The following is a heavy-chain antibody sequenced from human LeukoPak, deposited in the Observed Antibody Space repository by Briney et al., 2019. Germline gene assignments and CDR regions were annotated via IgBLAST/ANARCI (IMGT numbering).Heavy chain of an antibody. D-gene: IGHD3-10*01. CDR2: ISSSSSYI. CDR1: GFTFSSYS. CDR3: ARDDGFGESVSFDY. J-gene: IGHJ4*02. V-gene: IGHV3-21*01. Sequence: GGSLRLSCAASGFTFSSYSMNWVRRAPRKGLEWVSSISSSSSYIYYADSVKGRFTISRDNAKNSLYLQMNSLRAEDTAVYYCARDDGFGESVSFDYWGQGTLVTVSS.